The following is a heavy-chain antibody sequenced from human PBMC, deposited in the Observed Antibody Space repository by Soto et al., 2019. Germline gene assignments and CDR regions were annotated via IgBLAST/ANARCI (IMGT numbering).Heavy chain of an antibody. CDR1: GYTFTSYA. CDR2: INAGNGNT. V-gene: IGHV1-3*01. D-gene: IGHD5-18*01. J-gene: IGHJ4*02. Sequence: QVQLVQSGAEVKKPGASVKVSCKASGYTFTSYAMHWVRQAPGQRLEWMGWINAGNGNTKYSQKFQGRVTITRDTSASIAYRELSSLRSEDTAVYYCARGGGYSDGYGGGVDYWGQGTLVTVSS. CDR3: ARGGGYSDGYGGGVDY.